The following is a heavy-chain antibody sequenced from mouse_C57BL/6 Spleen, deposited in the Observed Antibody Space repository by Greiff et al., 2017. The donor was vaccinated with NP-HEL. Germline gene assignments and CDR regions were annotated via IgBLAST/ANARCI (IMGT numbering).Heavy chain of an antibody. V-gene: IGHV5-9-1*02. D-gene: IGHD2-4*01. Sequence: EVMLVESGEGLVKPGGSLKLSCAASGFTFSSYAMSWVRQTPEKRLEWVAYISSGGDYIYYADTVKGRFTISRDNARNTLYLQMSSLKSEDTAMYYCTRDDYDVKGPYWGQGTLVTVSA. J-gene: IGHJ3*01. CDR2: ISSGGDYI. CDR3: TRDDYDVKGPY. CDR1: GFTFSSYA.